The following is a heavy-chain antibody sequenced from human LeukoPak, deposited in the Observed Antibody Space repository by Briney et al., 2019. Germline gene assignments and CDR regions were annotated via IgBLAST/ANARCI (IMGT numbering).Heavy chain of an antibody. CDR3: ARAEDCGGDCYSAWYFDL. Sequence: LRLSCVDSGFTFSDNYMSWIRQAPGKGLEWIGYIYYSGSTYYNPSLKSRVTISVDTSKNQFSLKLSSVTAADTAVYYCARAEDCGGDCYSAWYFDLWGRGTLVTVSS. CDR1: GFTFSDNY. J-gene: IGHJ2*01. D-gene: IGHD2-21*02. V-gene: IGHV4-30-4*01. CDR2: IYYSGST.